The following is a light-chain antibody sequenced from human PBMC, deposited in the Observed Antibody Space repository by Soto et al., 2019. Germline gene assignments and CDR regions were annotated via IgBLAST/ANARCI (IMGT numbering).Light chain of an antibody. J-gene: IGLJ1*01. V-gene: IGLV2-11*01. CDR3: CSYAGSYSYA. CDR1: SSDVGGFNS. CDR2: DVN. Sequence: QSALTQPRSVSGSPGQSVTISCTGTSSDVGGFNSVSWYQQHPGKAPKLMIYDVNKRPSGVPDRFSGSKSGSTASLTISGLQAEDEADYYCCSYAGSYSYAFANGTKVTVL.